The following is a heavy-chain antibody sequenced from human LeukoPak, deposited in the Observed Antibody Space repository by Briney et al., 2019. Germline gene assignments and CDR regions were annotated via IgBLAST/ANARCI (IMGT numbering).Heavy chain of an antibody. J-gene: IGHJ6*04. CDR1: GYTFTGYY. Sequence: GASVKVSCKASGYTFTGYYMHWVRQAPGQGLEWMGWINPNSGGTNYAQKFQGRVTMTRDTSISTAYMELSRLRSDDTAVYYCARDTSTRITMVRGVIMYVWGKGTTVTISS. CDR2: INPNSGGT. D-gene: IGHD3-10*01. V-gene: IGHV1-2*02. CDR3: ARDTSTRITMVRGVIMYV.